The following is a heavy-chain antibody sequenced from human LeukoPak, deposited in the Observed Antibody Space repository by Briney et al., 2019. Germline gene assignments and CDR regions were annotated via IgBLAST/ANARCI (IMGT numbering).Heavy chain of an antibody. CDR3: VSGQLVDETPYYYYYMDV. V-gene: IGHV1-2*06. D-gene: IGHD6-6*01. CDR1: GDTVTGYY. Sequence: GASVKVSCKASGDTVTGYYMHWVRQAPGQGLEWMGRINPNSGGTNYAQKFQGRVTMTRDTSISTAYMELSRLRSDDTAVYYCVSGQLVDETPYYYYYMDVWGKGTTVTVSS. CDR2: INPNSGGT. J-gene: IGHJ6*03.